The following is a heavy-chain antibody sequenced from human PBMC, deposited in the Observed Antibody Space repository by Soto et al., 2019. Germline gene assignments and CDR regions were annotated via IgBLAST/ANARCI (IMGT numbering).Heavy chain of an antibody. CDR3: AKGLRYFDWPRGFDY. D-gene: IGHD3-9*01. CDR1: GFTFSSYA. J-gene: IGHJ4*02. Sequence: GGSLRLSCAASGFTFSSYAMIWVRQAPGKGLEWVSAISGSGGSTYYADSVKGRFTISRDNSKNTLYLQMNSLRAEDTAVYYCAKGLRYFDWPRGFDYWGQGTLVTVSS. V-gene: IGHV3-23*01. CDR2: ISGSGGST.